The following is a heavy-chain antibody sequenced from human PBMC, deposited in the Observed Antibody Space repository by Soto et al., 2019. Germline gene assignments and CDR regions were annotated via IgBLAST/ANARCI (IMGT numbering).Heavy chain of an antibody. V-gene: IGHV4-30-4*01. Sequence: QVQLQESGPGLVKPSQTLSLTCTVSGGSISSGDYYWSWIRQPPGKGLEWIGYIYYSGFTYYNPSLTRRLTMSVDTSKNQFSLKLSSVIAADTAVYYCARSDNYVPFDHWGQGTLVTVSS. CDR2: IYYSGFT. D-gene: IGHD4-4*01. CDR3: ARSDNYVPFDH. J-gene: IGHJ4*02. CDR1: GGSISSGDYY.